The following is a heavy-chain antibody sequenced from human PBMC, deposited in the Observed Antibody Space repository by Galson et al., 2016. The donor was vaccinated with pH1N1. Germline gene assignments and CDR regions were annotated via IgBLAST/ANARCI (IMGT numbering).Heavy chain of an antibody. CDR3: AKVRGYSYGPFEY. Sequence: SLRLSCAVSGFTFDDYAMHWVRQAPGKGLEWVSGISWNSGSIGYADSVKGRFTISRDNAKNSLYLQMNSLRAEDTALYYCAKVRGYSYGPFEYWGQGTLVTVSS. V-gene: IGHV3-9*01. CDR1: GFTFDDYA. CDR2: ISWNSGSI. J-gene: IGHJ4*02. D-gene: IGHD5-18*01.